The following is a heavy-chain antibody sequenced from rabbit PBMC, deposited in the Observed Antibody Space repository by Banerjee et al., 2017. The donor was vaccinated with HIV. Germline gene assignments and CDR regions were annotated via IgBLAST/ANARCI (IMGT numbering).Heavy chain of an antibody. Sequence: QSLEESGGDLVKPGASLTLTCTASGFSFSPTYNMYWVRQAPGKGLEWIACINTSSGNTVYATWAKGRFTISRTSSTTVALQMTSLTAADTATYFCARDPAGREDFNLWGQGTLVTVS. J-gene: IGHJ4*01. V-gene: IGHV1S40*01. CDR2: INTSSGNT. CDR3: ARDPAGREDFNL. CDR1: GFSFSPTYN. D-gene: IGHD4-2*01.